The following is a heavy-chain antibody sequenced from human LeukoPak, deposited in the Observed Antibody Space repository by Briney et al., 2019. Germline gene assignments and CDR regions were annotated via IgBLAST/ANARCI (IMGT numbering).Heavy chain of an antibody. D-gene: IGHD3-10*01. V-gene: IGHV1-69*04. CDR1: GGTFSSYA. CDR2: IIPILGIA. Sequence: GASVKVSCKASGGTFSSYAISWVRQAPGQGLEWMGRIIPILGIANYAQKFQGRVTITADKSTSTAYMELSSLRSEDTAVYYCARAKLLWFGGVNPLMDVWGQGTTVTVSS. CDR3: ARAKLLWFGGVNPLMDV. J-gene: IGHJ6*02.